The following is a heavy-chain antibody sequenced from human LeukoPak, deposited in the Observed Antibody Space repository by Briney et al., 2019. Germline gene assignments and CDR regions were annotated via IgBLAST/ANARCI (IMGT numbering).Heavy chain of an antibody. CDR3: ARGYCSSTSCYVYYYYYMDV. CDR2: ISSSSSYI. Sequence: GGSLRLSCAASGFTFSSYSMNWVRQAPGKGLEWVSSISSSSSYIYYADSVRGRFTISRDNAKNSLYLQMNSLRAEDTAVYYCARGYCSSTSCYVYYYYYMDVWGKGTTVTVSS. CDR1: GFTFSSYS. V-gene: IGHV3-21*01. J-gene: IGHJ6*03. D-gene: IGHD2-2*01.